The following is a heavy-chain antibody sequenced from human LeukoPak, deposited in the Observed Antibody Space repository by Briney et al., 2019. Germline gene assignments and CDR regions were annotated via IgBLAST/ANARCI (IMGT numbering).Heavy chain of an antibody. Sequence: PGRSLSLSCAASGFTVSCCDMHWVRQAPGKGRKWMALISYDGTDKYYADSVKGRFTISRDNSKNTLFLQMNSLRTEDTAVYYCAKGYDSVSNWGQGTLVTVSS. J-gene: IGHJ1*01. CDR2: ISYDGTDK. V-gene: IGHV3-30*18. CDR3: AKGYDSVSN. CDR1: GFTVSCCD. D-gene: IGHD3-22*01.